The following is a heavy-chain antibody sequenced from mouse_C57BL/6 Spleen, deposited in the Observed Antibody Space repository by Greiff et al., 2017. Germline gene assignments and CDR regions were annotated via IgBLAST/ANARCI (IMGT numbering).Heavy chain of an antibody. J-gene: IGHJ4*01. D-gene: IGHD2-3*01. Sequence: QVQLQQPGTELVKPGASVKLSCKASGYTFTSYWMHWVKQRPGQGLEWIGNINPSNGGTNYNEKFKSKGTLTVDKSSSTAYMQLSSLTSEDSAVYNCARSSYDGYYGNAMDYWGQGTSVTVSS. CDR2: INPSNGGT. V-gene: IGHV1-53*01. CDR3: ARSSYDGYYGNAMDY. CDR1: GYTFTSYW.